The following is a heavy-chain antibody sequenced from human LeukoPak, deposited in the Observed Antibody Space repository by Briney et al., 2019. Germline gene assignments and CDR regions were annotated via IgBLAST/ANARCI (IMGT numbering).Heavy chain of an antibody. Sequence: GGSLRLSCAASGFTFSSYSMNWVRQAPGKGLEWVAVISYDGSNKYYADSVKGRFTISRDNSKNTLYLQMNSLRAEDTAVYYCAKAPSRENWYYFDYWGQGTLVTVSS. CDR3: AKAPSRENWYYFDY. CDR1: GFTFSSYS. D-gene: IGHD3-10*01. J-gene: IGHJ4*02. V-gene: IGHV3-30*18. CDR2: ISYDGSNK.